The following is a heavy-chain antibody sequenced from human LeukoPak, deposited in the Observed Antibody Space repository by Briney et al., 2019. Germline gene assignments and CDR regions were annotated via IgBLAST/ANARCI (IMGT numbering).Heavy chain of an antibody. CDR1: GGSISSGNDY. CDR3: ARAAWRGSNSRDAFDI. V-gene: IGHV4-31*03. Sequence: SQTLSLTCTVSGGSISSGNDYWSWIRQHPEKGLEWIGYIYYSGTTYYNPSLKSRITISVDTSKNQFSLKLSSVTAADTAVYYCARAAWRGSNSRDAFDIWGQGTMVTVSS. D-gene: IGHD4-23*01. J-gene: IGHJ3*02. CDR2: IYYSGTT.